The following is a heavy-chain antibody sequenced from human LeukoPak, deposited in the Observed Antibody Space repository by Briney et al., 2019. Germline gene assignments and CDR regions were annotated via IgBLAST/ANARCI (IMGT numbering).Heavy chain of an antibody. CDR1: GFTFSSYA. D-gene: IGHD4-17*01. CDR3: ARAGDYVN. V-gene: IGHV3-23*01. J-gene: IGHJ4*02. CDR2: ISGSGDST. Sequence: GGSLRLSCAASGFTFSSYAMSWVRQAPGKGLEWVSGISGSGDSTYYADSVKGRFTISRDNSKNTLYLQMNSLRAEDTAVHYCARAGDYVNWGQGTLVTVSS.